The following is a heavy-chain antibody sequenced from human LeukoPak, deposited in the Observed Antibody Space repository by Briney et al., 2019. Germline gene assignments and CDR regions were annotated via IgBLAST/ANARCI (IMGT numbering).Heavy chain of an antibody. CDR1: GGSISSYY. V-gene: IGHV4-4*07. CDR3: ARDINWDRGSDAFDI. D-gene: IGHD1/OR15-1a*01. Sequence: SETLSLTCTVSGGSISSYYWSWIRQPAGKGLEWIGRIYTSGSTNYNPSPKTRVTMSVDTSNNQFSLKLSSVTAADTAVYYCARDINWDRGSDAFDIWGQGTMVTVSS. J-gene: IGHJ3*02. CDR2: IYTSGST.